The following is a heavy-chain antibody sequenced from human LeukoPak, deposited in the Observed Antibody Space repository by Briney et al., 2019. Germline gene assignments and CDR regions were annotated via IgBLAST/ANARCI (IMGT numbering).Heavy chain of an antibody. V-gene: IGHV1-8*03. Sequence: VASVKVSCKASGYTFTSYDINWVRQATGQGLERMGWMNPNSGNTGYAQKFQGRVTITRNTSISTAYMELSSLRPEDTAVYYCARGPSIVGAHFDYWGQGTLVTVSS. J-gene: IGHJ4*02. CDR3: ARGPSIVGAHFDY. CDR1: GYTFTSYD. CDR2: MNPNSGNT. D-gene: IGHD1-26*01.